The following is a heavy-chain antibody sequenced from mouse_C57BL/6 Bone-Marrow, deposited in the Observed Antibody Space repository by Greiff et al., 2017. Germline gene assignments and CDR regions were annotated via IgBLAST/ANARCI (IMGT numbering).Heavy chain of an antibody. Sequence: EVQLQQSGAELVRPGASVKLSCTASGFNIKDYYMHWVKQRPEQGLEWIGRIDPEDGDPEYAPKFQGQATMTADTSSNTASLKLSSLTSEDTAVYYCTTSSDYYGSSHYFDYWGQGTTLTVSS. CDR3: TTSSDYYGSSHYFDY. D-gene: IGHD1-1*01. CDR2: IDPEDGDP. V-gene: IGHV14-1*01. CDR1: GFNIKDYY. J-gene: IGHJ2*01.